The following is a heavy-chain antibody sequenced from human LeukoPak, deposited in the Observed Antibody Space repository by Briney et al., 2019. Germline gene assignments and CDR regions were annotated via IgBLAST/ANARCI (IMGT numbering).Heavy chain of an antibody. V-gene: IGHV4-34*01. CDR2: INHSGST. D-gene: IGHD3-10*01. Sequence: SETLSLTCAVYGGSFSGYYWSWIRQPPGKGLEWIGEINHSGSTNYNPSLKSRVTISVDTSKNQFSLKLSSVTAADTAVYYCAGPMGFDYWGQGTLVTVSS. CDR1: GGSFSGYY. CDR3: AGPMGFDY. J-gene: IGHJ4*02.